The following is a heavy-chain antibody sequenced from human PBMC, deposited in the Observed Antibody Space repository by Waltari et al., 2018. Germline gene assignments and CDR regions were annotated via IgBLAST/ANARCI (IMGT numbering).Heavy chain of an antibody. CDR2: ISGHNGQT. J-gene: IGHJ5*02. CDR3: ARDWDGSYDSFDP. Sequence: QVQLVQSGAEVKKPGASVKVSCKASGYTFSIYGISWVRQGPGQGLEWMGWISGHNGQTSYAQNFQGRVTMTTDTSTSTVYMELRSLTSDNTAVYYCARDWDGSYDSFDPWGQGTLVTVSS. V-gene: IGHV1-18*01. D-gene: IGHD3-22*01. CDR1: GYTFSIYG.